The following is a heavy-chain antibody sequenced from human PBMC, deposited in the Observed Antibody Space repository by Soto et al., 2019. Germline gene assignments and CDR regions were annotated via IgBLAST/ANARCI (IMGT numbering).Heavy chain of an antibody. CDR2: MSHDGKIK. Sequence: QVQLVESGGGVVQPGGSLRLSCAASGFTFSSHTMHLVRQAPGKGLEWLSLMSHDGKIKFYADSVKSRFTISRDNSKNTLYLQMNNLRPEETAVYYCASTQFLIIGARRNYWGQGTLVTVSS. V-gene: IGHV3-30*04. CDR3: ASTQFLIIGARRNY. CDR1: GFTFSSHT. D-gene: IGHD3-3*01. J-gene: IGHJ4*02.